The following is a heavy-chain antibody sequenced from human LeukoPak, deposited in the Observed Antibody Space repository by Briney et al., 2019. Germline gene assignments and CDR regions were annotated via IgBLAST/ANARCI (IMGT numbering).Heavy chain of an antibody. CDR3: ARGALLWFGDRMEYYFDY. Sequence: SETLSLTCTVSGGSISSGSYYWSWIRQPPGNGLEWIGFIYYSGNTNYNPSLKSRVTISVDTSKNQFSLKLSSMTAADTAVYYCARGALLWFGDRMEYYFDYWGQGTLLTVSS. J-gene: IGHJ4*02. D-gene: IGHD3-10*01. CDR2: IYYSGNT. CDR1: GGSISSGSYY. V-gene: IGHV4-61*01.